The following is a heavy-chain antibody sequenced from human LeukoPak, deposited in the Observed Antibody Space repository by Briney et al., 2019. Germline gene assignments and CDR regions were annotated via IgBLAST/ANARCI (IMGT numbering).Heavy chain of an antibody. CDR2: ISRSGSTK. CDR1: GFTFSDYN. V-gene: IGHV3-11*04. Sequence: PGGSLRLSCAATGFTFSDYNMRWIRQAPGKGLEWVSSISRSGSTKYYADSVKGRFTISRDNAKNSLYLQMNSLSAEDTAVYYCTRRLTTTPYYYYYYMDVWGRGTTVTVSS. J-gene: IGHJ6*03. CDR3: TRRLTTTPYYYYYYMDV. D-gene: IGHD1-1*01.